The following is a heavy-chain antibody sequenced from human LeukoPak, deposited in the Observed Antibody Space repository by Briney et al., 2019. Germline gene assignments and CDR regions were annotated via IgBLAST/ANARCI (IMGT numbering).Heavy chain of an antibody. Sequence: GGSLRLSCAASGFTFSSYAMHWVRQAPGKGLEWVAVISYDGSNKYYADSVKGRFTISRDNSKNTLYLQMSSLRAEDTAVYYCAREPHSSCFDYWGQGTLVTASS. CDR2: ISYDGSNK. D-gene: IGHD6-6*01. J-gene: IGHJ4*02. CDR3: AREPHSSCFDY. CDR1: GFTFSSYA. V-gene: IGHV3-30*04.